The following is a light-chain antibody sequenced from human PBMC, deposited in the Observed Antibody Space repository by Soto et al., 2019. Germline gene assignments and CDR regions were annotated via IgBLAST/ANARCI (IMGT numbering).Light chain of an antibody. V-gene: IGKV3-11*01. CDR1: QSVSRS. CDR3: QQRSNS. CDR2: DAS. J-gene: IGKJ4*01. Sequence: EIVLTQSPATLCLSPGDRATLSCRASQSVSRSLTWYQQKPGQAPRLLIYDASTRATGIPPRFSGSGSGTDFTLTISSLEPEDFAVYYCQQRSNSFGGGTKVEIK.